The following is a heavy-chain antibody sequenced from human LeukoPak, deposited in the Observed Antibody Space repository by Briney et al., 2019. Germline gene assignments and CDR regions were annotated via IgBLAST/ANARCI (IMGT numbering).Heavy chain of an antibody. D-gene: IGHD3-16*01. J-gene: IGHJ6*03. CDR1: GFIFSDYY. CDR3: ARAGELRYMDV. Sequence: GGSLRLSCAASGFIFSDYYMAWIRQAPGKGLEWISTIKGTGLTIYYADSVKGRVTISRDNGKNSLFLQMSSLRADDTAIYYCARAGELRYMDVWGKGTAVTVSS. CDR2: IKGTGLTI. V-gene: IGHV3-11*04.